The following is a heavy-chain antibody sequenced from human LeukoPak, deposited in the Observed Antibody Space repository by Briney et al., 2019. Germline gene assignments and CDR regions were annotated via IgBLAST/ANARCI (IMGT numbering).Heavy chain of an antibody. CDR3: ARGQAAAGYDYYYYYGMDV. Sequence: GGSLRLSCAASGLTVSSNYMSWVRQAPGKGLEWVTVIYSGGSTYYADSVKGRFTISRDNSKNTLYLQMNSLRAEDTAVYYCARGQAAAGYDYYYYYGMDVWGKGTTVTVSS. CDR1: GLTVSSNY. D-gene: IGHD6-13*01. CDR2: IYSGGST. J-gene: IGHJ6*04. V-gene: IGHV3-53*01.